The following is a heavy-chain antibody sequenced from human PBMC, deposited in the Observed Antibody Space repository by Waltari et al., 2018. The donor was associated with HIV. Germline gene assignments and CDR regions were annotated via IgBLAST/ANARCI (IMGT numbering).Heavy chain of an antibody. D-gene: IGHD2-15*01. V-gene: IGHV1-24*01. CDR2: FDPEQGKT. CDR3: TTEGLYCSGGTCYSRFDP. CDR1: ASTRREVS. J-gene: IGHJ5*02. Sequence: QVPLLQAGAEVKKPGASVKDSCMASASTRREVSMHWLRQAPGKGLEWMGGFDPEQGKTIYAQNFQGRVTMTEDAATDTAYMELSSLRSEDTAVYYCTTEGLYCSGGTCYSRFDPWGQGTLVTVSS.